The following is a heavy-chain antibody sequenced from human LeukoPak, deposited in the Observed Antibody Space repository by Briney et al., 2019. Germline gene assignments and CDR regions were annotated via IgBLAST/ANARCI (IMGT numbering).Heavy chain of an antibody. D-gene: IGHD3-3*01. CDR1: GGSISSSSYY. Sequence: SETLSLTCTVSGGSISSSSYYWGWIRQPPGKGLEWIGSIYYSGSTYYNPSLKSRVTISVDTSKNQFSLKLSSVTAADTAVYYCARHSPSLRFLEWFEPKEDAFDIWGQGTMVTVSS. J-gene: IGHJ3*02. CDR3: ARHSPSLRFLEWFEPKEDAFDI. CDR2: IYYSGST. V-gene: IGHV4-39*01.